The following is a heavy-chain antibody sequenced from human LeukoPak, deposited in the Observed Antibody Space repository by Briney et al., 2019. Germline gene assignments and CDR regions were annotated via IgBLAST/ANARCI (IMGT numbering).Heavy chain of an antibody. D-gene: IGHD3-22*01. CDR1: GFTFSKFA. CDR3: ARGGFDYYDSSGYFDAFDI. J-gene: IGHJ3*02. Sequence: GGSLRLSCAAAGFTFSKFAMHWVRQAPGKGLEWVAVVSYDGSYKYYADSVKGRFTISRDNSKNTLYLQMNSLRAEDTAVYYCARGGFDYYDSSGYFDAFDIWGQGTMVTVSS. CDR2: VSYDGSYK. V-gene: IGHV3-30*04.